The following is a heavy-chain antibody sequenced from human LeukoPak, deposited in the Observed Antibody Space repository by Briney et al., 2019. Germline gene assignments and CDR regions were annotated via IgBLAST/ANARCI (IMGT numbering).Heavy chain of an antibody. CDR2: VSGSGGRT. CDR1: GFTFSCYA. V-gene: IGHV3-23*01. Sequence: GSLRLSSAASGFTFSCYAMSWVRRAPGKGLEWVSAVSGSGGRTHDADSVRGRFTISRDSSKNTLFLQMNSLRAEDTAVYYCAKYCSGGNCYSGLYWGQGTLVTVSS. CDR3: AKYCSGGNCYSGLY. J-gene: IGHJ4*02. D-gene: IGHD2-15*01.